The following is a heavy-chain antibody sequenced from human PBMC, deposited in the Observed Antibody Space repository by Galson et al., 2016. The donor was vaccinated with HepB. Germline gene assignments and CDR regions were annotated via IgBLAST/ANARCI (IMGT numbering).Heavy chain of an antibody. CDR1: GYIFTSFD. CDR3: PKINGHQLAGASDF. Sequence: SVKVSCKASGYIFTSFDIHWVRQAPGQGLEWVGWMNPKTGNTGYAQKFQGRVTLTRDTYTNTAYMELTGLTSEDTALYFCPKINGHQLAGASDFWGRGTQVTVSS. D-gene: IGHD6-13*01. J-gene: IGHJ4*02. V-gene: IGHV1-8*01. CDR2: MNPKTGNT.